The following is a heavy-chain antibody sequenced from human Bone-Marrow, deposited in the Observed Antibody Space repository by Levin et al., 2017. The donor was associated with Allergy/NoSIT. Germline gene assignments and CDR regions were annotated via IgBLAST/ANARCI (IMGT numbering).Heavy chain of an antibody. CDR1: GGSISSYY. D-gene: IGHD3-3*01. J-gene: IGHJ4*02. Sequence: SETLSLTCTVSGGSISSYYWSWIRQPPGKGLEWIGYIYYSGSTNYNPSLKSRVTISVDTSKNQFSLKLSSVTAADTAVYYCARLLGQDFWSGQYYFDYWGQGTLVTVSS. CDR2: IYYSGST. CDR3: ARLLGQDFWSGQYYFDY. V-gene: IGHV4-59*08.